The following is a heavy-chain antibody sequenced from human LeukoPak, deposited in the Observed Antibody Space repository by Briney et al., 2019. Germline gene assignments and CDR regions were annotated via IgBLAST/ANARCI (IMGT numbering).Heavy chain of an antibody. J-gene: IGHJ5*02. Sequence: SETLCLTCTVSGGSISSGDYYWSWIRQPPGKGLEWIGYIYYSGRTSSNPSLKSRVTISVDTSKHQFSLKLSSVTAADTAVYYCAREKSPGYWFDPWGQGTLVTVSS. CDR2: IYYSGRT. V-gene: IGHV4-30-4*08. D-gene: IGHD3-22*01. CDR3: AREKSPGYWFDP. CDR1: GGSISSGDYY.